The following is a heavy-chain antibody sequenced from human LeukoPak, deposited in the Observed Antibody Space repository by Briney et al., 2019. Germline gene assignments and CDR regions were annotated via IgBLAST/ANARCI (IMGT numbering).Heavy chain of an antibody. D-gene: IGHD3-3*01. V-gene: IGHV4-59*01. J-gene: IGHJ4*02. CDR3: ARATDPENTIFGAVIDN. CDR1: GGSISSYY. CDR2: IYYSGST. Sequence: SETLSLTCTVSGGSISSYYWSWIRQPPGKGLEWIGYIYYSGSTNYNPSLKSRVTMSVDTSKNQFSLKLSSVTAADTAVYYCARATDPENTIFGAVIDNWGQGTLVTVSS.